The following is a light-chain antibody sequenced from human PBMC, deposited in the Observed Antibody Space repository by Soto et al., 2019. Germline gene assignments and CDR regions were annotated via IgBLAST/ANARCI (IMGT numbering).Light chain of an antibody. CDR1: QSVSSN. CDR2: GAS. J-gene: IGKJ1*01. V-gene: IGKV3-15*01. CDR3: QQYNNWPWT. Sequence: EIVMTQSPATLSVSPGERATLSCRASQSVSSNLAWYQQKPGQAPRLLIYGASTRATGIPANFSGSGSGTEFTLTISSLQSEDFAVYYCQQYNNWPWTFGQGTKVDIK.